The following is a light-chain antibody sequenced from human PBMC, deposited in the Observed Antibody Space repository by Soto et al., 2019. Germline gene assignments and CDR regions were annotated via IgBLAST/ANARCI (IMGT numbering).Light chain of an antibody. Sequence: VLTQPPSVSGAPGQRVTISCTGSSSNIGAGYDVHWYQQLPGTAPKLLIYVNSNRPSGVPDRFSGSKSGTSASLAITGLQPEDEADYYCQSFDNSLSGPYVFGTGTKVTVL. J-gene: IGLJ1*01. CDR3: QSFDNSLSGPYV. CDR2: VNS. CDR1: SSNIGAGYD. V-gene: IGLV1-40*01.